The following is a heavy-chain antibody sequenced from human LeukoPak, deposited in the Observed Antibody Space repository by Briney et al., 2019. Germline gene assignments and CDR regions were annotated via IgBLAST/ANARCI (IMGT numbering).Heavy chain of an antibody. CDR3: ARRDWGTRFDP. D-gene: IGHD3-16*01. V-gene: IGHV4-59*08. CDR1: GGSISSYY. J-gene: IGHJ5*02. CDR2: IFYSGIT. Sequence: PSETLSLTCTVSGGSISSYYWSWIRQPPGKGLEWIGYIFYSGITNYNPSLKSRVTISVDTSKNQFSLKLTSVTAADTAVYYCARRDWGTRFDPWGQGTLVTVPS.